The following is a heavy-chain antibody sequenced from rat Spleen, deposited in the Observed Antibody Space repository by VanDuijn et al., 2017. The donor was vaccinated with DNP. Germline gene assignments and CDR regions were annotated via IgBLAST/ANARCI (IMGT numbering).Heavy chain of an antibody. CDR1: GFTFSDYA. J-gene: IGHJ2*01. CDR3: TTRTTGIFDY. V-gene: IGHV5S10*01. Sequence: EVQLVESGGGLLQPGRSRKLSCAASGFTFSDYAMAWVRQAPKKGLEWVATISYDGSRIYYRDSVKGRFTISRDNAKSTLYLQMDSLRSEDTATYYCTTRTTGIFDYWGQGVMVSVSS. D-gene: IGHD1-7*01. CDR2: ISYDGSRI.